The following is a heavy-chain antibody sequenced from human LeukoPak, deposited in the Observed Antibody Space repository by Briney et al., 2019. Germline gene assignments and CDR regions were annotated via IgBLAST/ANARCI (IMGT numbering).Heavy chain of an antibody. V-gene: IGHV4-59*01. CDR1: GGSISSYY. Sequence: SETLSLTCTVSGGSISSYYWSWIRQPPGKGLEWIGYIYYSGSTNYNPSLKSRVTISVDTSKNQFSLKLSSVTAADTAVYYCATARHRRDAFDIWGQGTMVTVSS. CDR3: ATARHRRDAFDI. D-gene: IGHD6-6*01. J-gene: IGHJ3*02. CDR2: IYYSGST.